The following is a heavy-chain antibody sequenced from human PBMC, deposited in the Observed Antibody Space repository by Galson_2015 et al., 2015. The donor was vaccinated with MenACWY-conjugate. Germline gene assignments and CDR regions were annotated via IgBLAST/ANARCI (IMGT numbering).Heavy chain of an antibody. D-gene: IGHD3-3*01. V-gene: IGHV3-23*01. J-gene: IGHJ3*01. CDR3: AKASFGVTIGEVFAFDS. CDR1: GFTFSTFG. Sequence: SLRLSCAASGFTFSTFGMSWVRQAPGKGLEWVSAISTSGGRTYYADSVRGRFTISRDNADNILYLQMNSLRVADTAVYYCAKASFGVTIGEVFAFDSWGQGTMITVSS. CDR2: ISTSGGRT.